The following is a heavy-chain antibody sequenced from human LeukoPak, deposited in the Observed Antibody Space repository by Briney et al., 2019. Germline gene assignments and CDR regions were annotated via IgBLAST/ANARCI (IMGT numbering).Heavy chain of an antibody. D-gene: IGHD2-2*02. J-gene: IGHJ5*02. V-gene: IGHV1-69*13. CDR2: ISPIFGTA. CDR1: GGTFSSYA. Sequence: SVKVSCKASGGTFSSYAISWVRQAPGQGLEWLGGISPIFGTANYAQKFQGRVTITADESTSTAYMELSSLRSEDTAVYYCARYQMRGGIVVVPAAIRGWFDPWGQGTLVTVSS. CDR3: ARYQMRGGIVVVPAAIRGWFDP.